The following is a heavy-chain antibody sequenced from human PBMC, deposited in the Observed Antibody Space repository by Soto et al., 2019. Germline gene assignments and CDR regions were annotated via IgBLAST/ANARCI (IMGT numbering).Heavy chain of an antibody. Sequence: GGSLRLCCAASGFTFSSYSMNWVRQAPREGLEWVSSISSSSSYIYYADSVKGRFTVSRDNAKNSLYLQMNSLRAEDTAVYYCARGLGYCSGGSCHPNAFDIWGQGTMVTVSS. CDR3: ARGLGYCSGGSCHPNAFDI. CDR2: ISSSSSYI. CDR1: GFTFSSYS. V-gene: IGHV3-21*01. J-gene: IGHJ3*02. D-gene: IGHD2-15*01.